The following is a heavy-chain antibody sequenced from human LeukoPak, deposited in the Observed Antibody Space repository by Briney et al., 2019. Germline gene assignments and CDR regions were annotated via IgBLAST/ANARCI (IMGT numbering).Heavy chain of an antibody. Sequence: PGGSLRLSCAASGFTFSSYSMNWVRQAPGKGLEWVSSISSSSSYLYYADSVKGRFTISRDNAKNSLYLQMNSLRAEDTAVYYCARRSDYVGYWGQGTLVTVSS. V-gene: IGHV3-21*01. J-gene: IGHJ4*02. CDR2: ISSSSSYL. CDR1: GFTFSSYS. CDR3: ARRSDYVGY.